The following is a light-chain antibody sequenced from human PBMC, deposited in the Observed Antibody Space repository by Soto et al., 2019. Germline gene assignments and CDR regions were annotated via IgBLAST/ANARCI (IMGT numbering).Light chain of an antibody. CDR3: HQRSNWPLT. J-gene: IGKJ4*01. CDR2: DSS. V-gene: IGKV3-11*01. CDR1: QSVSSY. Sequence: EIVLTQFPATLSLSPGERATLSCRASQSVSSYLAWYQQKRGQAPRLLIYDSSNRATGIPARFSGSGSGTDFSLTNSSLEPEDFAVYYCHQRSNWPLTFGGGTKVEIK.